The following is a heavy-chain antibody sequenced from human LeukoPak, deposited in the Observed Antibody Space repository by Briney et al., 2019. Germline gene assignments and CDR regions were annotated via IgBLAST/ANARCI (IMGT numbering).Heavy chain of an antibody. J-gene: IGHJ3*02. CDR3: AKSEVDSASYDPFDI. V-gene: IGHV3-30*02. CDR1: GFTFSSYG. D-gene: IGHD2-15*01. Sequence: GGSLRLSCAASGFTFSSYGMHWVRQAPGKGLEWVAFIRYDGSSKFYADSVKARFTISRDNSDNTVHLQMNSLRVEDTALYYCAKSEVDSASYDPFDIWGQGTMVTVSS. CDR2: IRYDGSSK.